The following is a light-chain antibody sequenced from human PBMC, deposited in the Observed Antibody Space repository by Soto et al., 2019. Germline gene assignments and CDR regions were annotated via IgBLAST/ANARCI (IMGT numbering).Light chain of an antibody. CDR2: GAS. Sequence: EIVMTQSPATLSVSPGERATLSCRASQSVSNNLAWYQQKPGQAPRLLIYGASTRATGIPARFSGSGSGTEFTLIISSRQSEDCAVYYCQQYNNWPPWTFGQGTKVEIK. J-gene: IGKJ1*01. CDR3: QQYNNWPPWT. CDR1: QSVSNN. V-gene: IGKV3-15*01.